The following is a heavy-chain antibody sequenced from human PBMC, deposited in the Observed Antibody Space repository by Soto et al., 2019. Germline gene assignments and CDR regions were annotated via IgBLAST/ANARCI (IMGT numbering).Heavy chain of an antibody. D-gene: IGHD6-19*01. CDR3: AKDHRYEGWLVGFYVYGMDV. Sequence: GWSLRLSCSASGFTFRIYAMSWVRHAPGKGLEWGSAISGSGGSTYYADSVKGRFTISRDNSKNTLYLQMNSLRAEDRAVYYCAKDHRYEGWLVGFYVYGMDVWGQGTTVNVSS. J-gene: IGHJ6*02. CDR2: ISGSGGST. V-gene: IGHV3-23*01. CDR1: GFTFRIYA.